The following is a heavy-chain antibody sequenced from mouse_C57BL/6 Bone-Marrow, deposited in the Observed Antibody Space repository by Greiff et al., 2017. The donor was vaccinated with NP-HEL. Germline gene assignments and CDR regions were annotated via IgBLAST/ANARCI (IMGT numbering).Heavy chain of an antibody. CDR3: ARIPDSSGPHYYAMDY. D-gene: IGHD3-2*02. V-gene: IGHV3-6*01. CDR2: ISYDGSN. Sequence: EVHLVESGPGLVKPSQSLSLTCSVTGYSITSGYYWNWIRQFPGNKLEWMGYISYDGSNNYNPSLKNRISITRDTSKNQFFLKLNSVTTEDTATYYCARIPDSSGPHYYAMDYWGQGTSVTVSS. J-gene: IGHJ4*01. CDR1: GYSITSGYY.